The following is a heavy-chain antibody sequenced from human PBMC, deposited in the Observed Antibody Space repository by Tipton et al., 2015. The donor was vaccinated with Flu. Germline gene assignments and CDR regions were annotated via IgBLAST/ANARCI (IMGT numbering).Heavy chain of an antibody. CDR2: VYYSGTT. V-gene: IGHV4-59*07. J-gene: IGHJ5*02. D-gene: IGHD4-11*01. CDR3: ARRDYSNYVSEPKNWFDP. Sequence: TLSLTCTVSGDSLRSYYWSWIRQSPGKGLEWIGQVYYSGTTNYNPSLKSRVTISLDKSKNQFSLNLNSITTADTAVFYCARRDYSNYVSEPKNWFDPWGQGTQGTVSS. CDR1: GDSLRSYY.